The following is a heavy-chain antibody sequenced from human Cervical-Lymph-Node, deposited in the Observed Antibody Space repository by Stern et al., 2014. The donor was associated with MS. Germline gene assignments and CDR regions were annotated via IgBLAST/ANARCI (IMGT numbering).Heavy chain of an antibody. CDR1: GFTLSDYG. CDR2: MWYDGTKK. V-gene: IGHV3-33*01. J-gene: IGHJ4*02. D-gene: IGHD2-15*01. Sequence: VQLVESGGGVVQPGKSLRLSCVASGFTLSDYGMHWIRQAPGKVPEWLAVMWYDGTKKFYADSVKGRFSISRDTSKSTLYLQMNSLRAEDTAVYYCAGAEDKFLTVWGRGTLVTVSS. CDR3: AGAEDKFLTV.